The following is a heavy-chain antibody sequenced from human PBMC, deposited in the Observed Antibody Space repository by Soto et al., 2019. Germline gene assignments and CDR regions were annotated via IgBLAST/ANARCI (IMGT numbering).Heavy chain of an antibody. CDR2: ISSSSSTE. CDR1: GFPFSTYD. V-gene: IGHV3-48*02. CDR3: ARPREDCGGDCHFDY. D-gene: IGHD2-21*02. Sequence: EVQLVESGGALVQPGGSLRLSCAASGFPFSTYDMNWVRQAPGKGLEWIAYISSSSSTEFYADSVQGRFTISRDNAKNSLFLQMDSLRDEDTAVYYCARPREDCGGDCHFDYWGQGTLVTVSS. J-gene: IGHJ4*02.